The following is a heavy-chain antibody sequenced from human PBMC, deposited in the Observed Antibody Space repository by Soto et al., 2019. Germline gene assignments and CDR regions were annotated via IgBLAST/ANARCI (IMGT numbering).Heavy chain of an antibody. CDR2: INHSGST. CDR1: GGSFSGYY. Sequence: PSGTLSLTCDVYGGSFSGYYWSLIRQPPGKGLEWIGEINHSGSTNYNPSLKSRVTISVDTSKNQFSLKLSSVTAADTVVYYCAILLREAFDIWGQGTMVTVSS. V-gene: IGHV4-34*01. CDR3: AILLREAFDI. J-gene: IGHJ3*02. D-gene: IGHD3-10*01.